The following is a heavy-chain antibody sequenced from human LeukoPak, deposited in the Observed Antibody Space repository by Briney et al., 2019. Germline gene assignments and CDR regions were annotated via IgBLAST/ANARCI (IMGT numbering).Heavy chain of an antibody. V-gene: IGHV3-53*01. CDR2: IYSGGST. CDR1: GFTVSSKF. J-gene: IGHJ4*02. CDR3: ARGLVSGYDYVLDY. D-gene: IGHD5-12*01. Sequence: AGGSLRHSCAASGFTVSSKFMSWVRQAPGKGLEWVSVIYSGGSTYYADSVKGRFTISRDNSKNTLYLQMNSLRAEDTAVYYCARGLVSGYDYVLDYWGQGTLVTVSS.